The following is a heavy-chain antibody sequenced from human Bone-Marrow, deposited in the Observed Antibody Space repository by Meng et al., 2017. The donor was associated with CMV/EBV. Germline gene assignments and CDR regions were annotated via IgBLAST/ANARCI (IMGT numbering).Heavy chain of an antibody. CDR1: GGSFSGYY. Sequence: SETLSLTCAVYGGSFSGYYWSWIRQPPGKGLEWIGEINHSGSTSYNPSLKSRVTISVDTSKNQFSLKLSSVTAADTAVYYCARSGRTKARPAYYYGMDVWGQGTTVTVSS. CDR3: ARSGRTKARPAYYYGMDV. V-gene: IGHV4-34*01. D-gene: IGHD6-6*01. CDR2: INHSGST. J-gene: IGHJ6*02.